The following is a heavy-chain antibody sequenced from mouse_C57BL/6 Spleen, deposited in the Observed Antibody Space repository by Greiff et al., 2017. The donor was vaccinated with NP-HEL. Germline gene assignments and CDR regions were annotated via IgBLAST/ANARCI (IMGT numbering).Heavy chain of an antibody. CDR1: GYTFTSYT. Sequence: QVQLKESGAELARPGASVKMSCKASGYTFTSYTMHWVKQRPGQGLEWIGYINPSSGYTKYNQKFKDKATLTADKSSSTAYMQLSSLTSEDSAVYYCARQVSITTVVPYFDYWGQGTTLTVSS. CDR2: INPSSGYT. J-gene: IGHJ2*01. CDR3: ARQVSITTVVPYFDY. D-gene: IGHD1-1*01. V-gene: IGHV1-4*01.